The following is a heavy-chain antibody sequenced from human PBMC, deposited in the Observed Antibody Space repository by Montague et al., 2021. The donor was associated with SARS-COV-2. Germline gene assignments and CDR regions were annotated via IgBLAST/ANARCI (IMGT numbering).Heavy chain of an antibody. CDR2: VYASGIT. J-gene: IGHJ5*01. V-gene: IGHV4-61*02. CDR1: GGSISSGSYY. Sequence: TLSLTCTVSGGSISSGSYYWSRIRHPAGKELVWNGRVYASGITNYNPSLKSRVTISLDTSKNQLSMRLSSVTAADMAFYYCIRGLASVDSWGQGTPVTVSS. CDR3: IRGLASVDS.